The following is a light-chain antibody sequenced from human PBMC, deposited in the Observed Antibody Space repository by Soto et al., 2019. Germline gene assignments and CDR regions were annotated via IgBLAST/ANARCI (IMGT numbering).Light chain of an antibody. CDR2: HAS. Sequence: DIQMTQSPSTLSASVGDRVTITCRASQSISTWLAWYQQKPGKAPNLLIYHASSLESGVPSRFSGSGSGAEFTLTISSLQPDDLATYYCQQYVTFSGTFGQGTKVEIK. CDR1: QSISTW. J-gene: IGKJ1*01. CDR3: QQYVTFSGT. V-gene: IGKV1-5*01.